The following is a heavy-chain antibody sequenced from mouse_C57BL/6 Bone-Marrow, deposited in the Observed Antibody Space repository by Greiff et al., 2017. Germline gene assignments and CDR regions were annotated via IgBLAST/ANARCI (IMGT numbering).Heavy chain of an antibody. J-gene: IGHJ3*01. Sequence: QVQLQQSGPELVKPGASVKISCKASGYSFTSYYIHWVKQRPGQGLEWIGWIYPGSGNTKYNEKFKGKATLTADTSSSTAYMQLSSLTSEDSAVYYCARRYYGSSFAYWGQGTLVTVSA. CDR2: IYPGSGNT. CDR3: ARRYYGSSFAY. V-gene: IGHV1-66*01. D-gene: IGHD1-1*01. CDR1: GYSFTSYY.